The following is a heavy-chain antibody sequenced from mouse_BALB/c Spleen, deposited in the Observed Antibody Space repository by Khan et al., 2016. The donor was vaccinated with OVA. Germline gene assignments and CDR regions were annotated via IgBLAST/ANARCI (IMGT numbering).Heavy chain of an antibody. CDR3: ARRTTVYTMDY. D-gene: IGHD1-1*01. CDR1: GYTFTSNT. CDR2: INPSSGYT. Sequence: QVQLQQSGAELARPGASVKMSCKASGYTFTSNTMHWVKQRPGQGLEWIGYINPSSGYTNYNQNFKAKATLTADKSSSTAYMQLSSLTSEASAVYYCARRTTVYTMDYWGQGTSVTVSS. J-gene: IGHJ4*01. V-gene: IGHV1-4*01.